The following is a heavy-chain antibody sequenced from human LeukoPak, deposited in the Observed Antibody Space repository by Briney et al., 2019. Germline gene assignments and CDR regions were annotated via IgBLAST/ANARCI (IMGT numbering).Heavy chain of an antibody. D-gene: IGHD5-18*01. Sequence: ASVKVSCKASGYTFTGYYMHWVRQAPGQGLEWMGWINPNSGGTNYAQKFQGRVTMTRDTSNSTAYMELSRLRSDDTAVYYCARVDTAMVDFDYWGQGTLVTVSS. CDR2: INPNSGGT. J-gene: IGHJ4*02. V-gene: IGHV1-2*02. CDR3: ARVDTAMVDFDY. CDR1: GYTFTGYY.